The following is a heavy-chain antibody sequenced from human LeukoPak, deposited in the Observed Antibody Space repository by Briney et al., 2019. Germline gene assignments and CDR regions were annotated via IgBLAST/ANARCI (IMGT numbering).Heavy chain of an antibody. Sequence: SETLSLTCAVYGGSFSGYYWSWIRQPPGKGLEWIGEINHSGSTNYNPSLKSRVTISVDTSKNQFSLKLSSVTAADTAVHYCARRSRVTYYYGMDVWGQGTTVTVSS. V-gene: IGHV4-34*01. J-gene: IGHJ6*02. CDR1: GGSFSGYY. CDR3: ARRSRVTYYYGMDV. CDR2: INHSGST. D-gene: IGHD1-26*01.